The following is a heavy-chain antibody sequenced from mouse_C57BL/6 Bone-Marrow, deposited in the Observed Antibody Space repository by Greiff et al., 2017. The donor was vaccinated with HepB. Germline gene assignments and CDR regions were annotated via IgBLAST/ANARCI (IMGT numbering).Heavy chain of an antibody. D-gene: IGHD2-3*01. CDR3: TRMGYYAWFAY. Sequence: EVKVEESGGGLVQPGGSLKLSCAASGFTFSDAWMDWVRQSPEKGLEWVAEIRNKANNHATYYAASVKGRFTISRDDSKSSVYLQMNSLRAEDTGIYYCTRMGYYAWFAYWGQGTLVTVSA. CDR1: GFTFSDAW. CDR2: IRNKANNHAT. J-gene: IGHJ3*01. V-gene: IGHV6-6*01.